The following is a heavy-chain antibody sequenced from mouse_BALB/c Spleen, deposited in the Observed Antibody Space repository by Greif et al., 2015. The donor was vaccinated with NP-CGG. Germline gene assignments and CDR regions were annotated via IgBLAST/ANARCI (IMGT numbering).Heavy chain of an antibody. CDR2: IYPGNGDT. CDR1: GYTFTSYN. V-gene: IGHV1-12*01. D-gene: IGHD2-1*01. Sequence: QVQLKESGAELVKPGASAKMSCKASGYTFTSYNMHWVKQTPGQGLEWIGAIYPGNGDTSYNQKFKGKATLTADKSSSTAYMQLSSLTSEDSAVYYCARGVNRKLPYFDYWGQGTTLTVSS. CDR3: ARGVNRKLPYFDY. J-gene: IGHJ2*01.